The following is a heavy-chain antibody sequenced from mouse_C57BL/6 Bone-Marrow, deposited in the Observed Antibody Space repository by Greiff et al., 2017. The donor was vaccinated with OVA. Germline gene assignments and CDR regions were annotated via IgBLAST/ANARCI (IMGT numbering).Heavy chain of an antibody. CDR1: GFNITDDY. Sequence: EVQLQQSGAELVRPGASVKLSCTASGFNITDDYMHWVKQRPEQGLEWIGWIDPENGDTEYASKFQGKATITADTSSNTAFLQLSSLTSEDTAVYYCTSYGNFDYWGQGTTLTVSS. CDR2: IDPENGDT. J-gene: IGHJ2*01. V-gene: IGHV14-4*01. CDR3: TSYGNFDY. D-gene: IGHD2-1*01.